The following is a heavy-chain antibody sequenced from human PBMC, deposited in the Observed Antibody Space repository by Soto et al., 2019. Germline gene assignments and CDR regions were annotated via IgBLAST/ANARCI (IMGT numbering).Heavy chain of an antibody. CDR2: IYHSGST. Sequence: SEILSLTCAVSGGSISSGGYSWSWIRQPPGKGLEWIGYIYHSGSTYYNPSLKSRVTISVDRSKNQFSLKLSSVTAADTAVYYCARGKGDRLATFLFDYWGQGTLVTAPQ. D-gene: IGHD5-12*01. CDR3: ARGKGDRLATFLFDY. CDR1: GGSISSGGYS. J-gene: IGHJ4*02. V-gene: IGHV4-30-2*01.